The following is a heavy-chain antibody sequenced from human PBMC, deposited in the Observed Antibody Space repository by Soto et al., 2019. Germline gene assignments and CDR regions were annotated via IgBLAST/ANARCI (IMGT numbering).Heavy chain of an antibody. Sequence: QVQLVESGGGVVQPGRSLRLSCAASGFIFRSYSMHWVRQAPGKGREWVAVISYDGSNNYYADSVKGRFTISRDNSKNTLYVQMNSLRAEDTAVYYCAREYGIGGAAFDIWGQGTMVTVSS. J-gene: IGHJ3*02. CDR3: AREYGIGGAAFDI. D-gene: IGHD2-15*01. CDR2: ISYDGSNN. CDR1: GFIFRSYS. V-gene: IGHV3-30-3*01.